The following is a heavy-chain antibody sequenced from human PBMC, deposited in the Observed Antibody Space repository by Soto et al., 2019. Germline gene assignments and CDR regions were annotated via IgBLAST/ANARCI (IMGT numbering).Heavy chain of an antibody. V-gene: IGHV3-33*01. J-gene: IGHJ3*02. Sequence: GGSLRLSCAASGFTFSSYGMHWVRQAPGKGLEWVAVIWYDGSNKYYADSVKGRFTISRDNSKNTLYLQMNSLRAEDTAVYYCARGLPNYYDSSGYSGYAFDIWGQGTMVTVSS. D-gene: IGHD3-22*01. CDR2: IWYDGSNK. CDR1: GFTFSSYG. CDR3: ARGLPNYYDSSGYSGYAFDI.